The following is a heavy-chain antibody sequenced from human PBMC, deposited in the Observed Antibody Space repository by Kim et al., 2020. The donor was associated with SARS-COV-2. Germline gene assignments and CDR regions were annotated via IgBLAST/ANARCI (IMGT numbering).Heavy chain of an antibody. CDR3: ARDRPRGDYGLKYYYYYGMDV. J-gene: IGHJ6*02. Sequence: ASVKVSCKASGYTFTSYGISWVRQAPGQGLEWMGWISAYNGNTNYAQKLQGRVTMTTDTSTSTAYMELRSLRSDDTAVYYCARDRPRGDYGLKYYYYYGMDVWGQGTTVTVSS. V-gene: IGHV1-18*01. CDR1: GYTFTSYG. D-gene: IGHD4-17*01. CDR2: ISAYNGNT.